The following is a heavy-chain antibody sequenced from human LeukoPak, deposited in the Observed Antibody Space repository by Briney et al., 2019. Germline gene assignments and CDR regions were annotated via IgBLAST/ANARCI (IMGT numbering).Heavy chain of an antibody. CDR3: AREWGGDGSGSSLGFDY. CDR1: EYTFTGYY. D-gene: IGHD3-10*01. Sequence: ASVKVSCKASEYTFTGYYMHWVRLAPGQGLEWMRWITPNSGGTNYAQKFQGRVTMTRDTSISTAYMELSRLRVDDTAVYYCAREWGGDGSGSSLGFDYWGQGTLVTVSS. CDR2: ITPNSGGT. V-gene: IGHV1-2*02. J-gene: IGHJ4*02.